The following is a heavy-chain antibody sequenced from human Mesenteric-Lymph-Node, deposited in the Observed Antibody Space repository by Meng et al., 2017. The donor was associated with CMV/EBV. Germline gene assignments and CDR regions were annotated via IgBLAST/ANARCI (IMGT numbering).Heavy chain of an antibody. CDR2: IYGTGIT. CDR3: AKSRSSTPGIVDD. J-gene: IGHJ4*02. CDR1: GVSVTSGPYH. D-gene: IGHD2/OR15-2a*01. V-gene: IGHV4-61*01. Sequence: QVQLQELGPGLVKPSETLSLTCIVSGVSVTSGPYHWSWIRQSPGKGLEWIGYIYGTGITIYNPSLKSRVTILLETSKNQFSLKLNSVTTADTAVYYCAKSRSSTPGIVDDWGQGTLVTVSS.